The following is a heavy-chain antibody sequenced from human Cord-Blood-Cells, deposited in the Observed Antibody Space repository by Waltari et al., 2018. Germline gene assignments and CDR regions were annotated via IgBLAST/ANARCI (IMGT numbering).Heavy chain of an antibody. CDR2: INAGKGNT. CDR3: ARDGLSGGSGSYYYYYYMDV. D-gene: IGHD3-10*01. Sequence: QVQLVQSGAEVQKPGASVTVSCKASGYTFTSYAMHWLRQAPGQRPEWMGWINAGKGNTKYSQKFQGRVTITRDTSASTAYMELSSLRSEDTAVYYCARDGLSGGSGSYYYYYYMDVWGKGTTVTVSS. V-gene: IGHV1-3*01. J-gene: IGHJ6*03. CDR1: GYTFTSYA.